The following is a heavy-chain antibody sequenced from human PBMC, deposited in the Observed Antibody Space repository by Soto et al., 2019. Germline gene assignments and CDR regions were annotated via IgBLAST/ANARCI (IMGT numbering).Heavy chain of an antibody. D-gene: IGHD1-1*01. J-gene: IGHJ4*02. V-gene: IGHV4-39*01. Sequence: SETLSLTCTVSGGSIGSSSYYWGWIRQPPGKGLEWIGSIYYSGSTYYNPSLKSRVTISVDTSKNQFSLKLSSVTAADTAVYYCASRTTGTTFPFDYWGQGTLVTVSS. CDR3: ASRTTGTTFPFDY. CDR2: IYYSGST. CDR1: GGSIGSSSYY.